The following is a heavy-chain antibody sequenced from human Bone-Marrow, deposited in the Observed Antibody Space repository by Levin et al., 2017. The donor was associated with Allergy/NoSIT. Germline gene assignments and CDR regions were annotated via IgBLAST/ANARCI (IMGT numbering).Heavy chain of an antibody. CDR1: RDTFKFYA. J-gene: IGHJ4*02. D-gene: IGHD1-20*01. Sequence: PLASVKVSCKASRDTFKFYAISWVRQVPGQGPDWMGGISPILGSTNYAQKFQGRFTIIADKSTNTAYMELSSLRPEDTATYYCARHITGMITQSYFDFWGQGTLVIVSS. V-gene: IGHV1-69*10. CDR2: ISPILGST. CDR3: ARHITGMITQSYFDF.